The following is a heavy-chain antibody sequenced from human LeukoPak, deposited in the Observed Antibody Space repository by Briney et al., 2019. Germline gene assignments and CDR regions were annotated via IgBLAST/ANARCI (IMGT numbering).Heavy chain of an antibody. V-gene: IGHV3-23*01. CDR1: GFTFSSYA. D-gene: IGHD1-26*01. CDR3: ATTIIVGATFDY. Sequence: GSLRLSCAASGFTFSSYAMSWVRQAPGKGLEWVSAISGSGGSTYYADSVKGRFTISRDNSKNTLYLQMNSLRAEDTAVYYCATTIIVGATFDYWGQGTLVTVSS. J-gene: IGHJ4*02. CDR2: ISGSGGST.